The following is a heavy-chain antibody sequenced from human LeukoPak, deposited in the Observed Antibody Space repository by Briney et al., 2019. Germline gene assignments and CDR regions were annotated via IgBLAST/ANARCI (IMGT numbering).Heavy chain of an antibody. CDR2: INHSGST. V-gene: IGHV4-34*01. Sequence: SETLSLTCAVYGGSFSGYYWSWIRQPPGKGLEWIGEINHSGSTNYNPSLKSRVTISVDTSKNQFSLKLSSVTAADTAVYYCASQSKSSGYFYYYYYGMDVWGQGTTVTVSS. CDR1: GGSFSGYY. D-gene: IGHD3-22*01. CDR3: ASQSKSSGYFYYYYYGMDV. J-gene: IGHJ6*02.